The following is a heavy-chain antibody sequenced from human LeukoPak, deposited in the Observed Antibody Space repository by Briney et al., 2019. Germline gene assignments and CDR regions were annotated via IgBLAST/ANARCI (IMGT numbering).Heavy chain of an antibody. Sequence: PGGSLRLSCAASGFTFSDHAMSWVRQAPGKGLGWVSAIRGTGTTTFYAASVKGRFTFSRDNSKNTLYLQMNSLRAEDTAVYYCTYGDYPLTYWGQGTLVSVSS. D-gene: IGHD4-17*01. CDR2: IRGTGTTT. CDR3: TYGDYPLTY. V-gene: IGHV3-23*01. J-gene: IGHJ4*02. CDR1: GFTFSDHA.